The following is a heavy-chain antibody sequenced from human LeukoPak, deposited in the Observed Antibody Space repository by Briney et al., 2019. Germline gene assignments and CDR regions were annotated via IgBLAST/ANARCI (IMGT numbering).Heavy chain of an antibody. Sequence: PSETLSLTCTVSGGSISSSSYYWGWIRQPPGKGLEWIGSIYYSGSTYYNPSLKSRVTISVDTSKNQFSLKLSSVTAADTAVYCCARHRGEWASGTVSTFDYWGQGTLVTVSS. J-gene: IGHJ4*02. CDR1: GGSISSSSYY. CDR3: ARHRGEWASGTVSTFDY. D-gene: IGHD1-26*01. CDR2: IYYSGST. V-gene: IGHV4-39*01.